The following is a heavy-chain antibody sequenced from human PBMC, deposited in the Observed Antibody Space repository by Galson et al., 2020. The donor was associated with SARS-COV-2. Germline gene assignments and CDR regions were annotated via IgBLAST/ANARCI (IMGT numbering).Heavy chain of an antibody. D-gene: IGHD2-8*02. Sequence: SVKVSYKSSGYTFTYRFLHWVRQAPGQTPEWMGRITPFNEQTNYAQKFQHRVTITSDRSVNTAYMELSNLRSEDTAIYYCASGYWPVGVCREVNGFDVWGQGTEVPVSS. J-gene: IGHJ3*01. CDR2: ITPFNEQT. V-gene: IGHV1-45*02. CDR1: GYTFTYRF. CDR3: ASGYWPVGVCREVNGFDV.